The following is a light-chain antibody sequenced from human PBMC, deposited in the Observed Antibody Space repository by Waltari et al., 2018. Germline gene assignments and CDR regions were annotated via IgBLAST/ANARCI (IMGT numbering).Light chain of an antibody. CDR2: EVT. Sequence: QSALTQPPSASGSPGQSVTISCTGTSSDVGGYDYFPWYQQHPDKAPKLMIYEVTKRPSGVPDRFSGSKSGNTASLTVSGLQAEDEADYYCSSYAGSNLWVFGGGTKLTVL. CDR1: SSDVGGYDY. V-gene: IGLV2-8*01. J-gene: IGLJ3*02. CDR3: SSYAGSNLWV.